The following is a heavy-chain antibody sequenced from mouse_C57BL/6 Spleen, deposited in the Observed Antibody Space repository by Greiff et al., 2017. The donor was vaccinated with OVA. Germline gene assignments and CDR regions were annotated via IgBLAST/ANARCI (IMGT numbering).Heavy chain of an antibody. CDR1: GYTFTSYW. CDR3: ATSDSNYSYYAMDY. CDR2: IDPSDSYT. Sequence: QVQLQQPGAELVKPGASVKLSCKASGYTFTSYWMQWVKQRPGQGLEWIGEIDPSDSYTNYNQKFKGKATLTVDTSSSTAYMQLSSRTSEDSAVYYCATSDSNYSYYAMDYWGQGTSVTVSS. D-gene: IGHD2-12*01. V-gene: IGHV1-50*01. J-gene: IGHJ4*01.